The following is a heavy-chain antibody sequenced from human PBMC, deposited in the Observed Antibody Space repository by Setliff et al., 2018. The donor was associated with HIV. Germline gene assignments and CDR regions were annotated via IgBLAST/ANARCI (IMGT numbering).Heavy chain of an antibody. Sequence: SETLSLTCTVSGGSISSHYWSWIRQPPGKGLEWIGYIYYSGSTNYNPSLKSRVTISVATSKKQFSLKLTSVTAADTAVYYCAKEHGNYDTSADYSPDAFDIWGQGTMVTVSS. D-gene: IGHD3-22*01. CDR3: AKEHGNYDTSADYSPDAFDI. J-gene: IGHJ3*02. V-gene: IGHV4-59*11. CDR1: GGSISSHY. CDR2: IYYSGST.